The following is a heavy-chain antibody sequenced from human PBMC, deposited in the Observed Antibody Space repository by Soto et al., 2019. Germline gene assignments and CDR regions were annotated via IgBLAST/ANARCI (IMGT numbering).Heavy chain of an antibody. D-gene: IGHD4-17*01. Sequence: PGGSLRLSCAASGFTFGASALQWVRQASGKGLEWVSSIGGSGIITYYTDSVKGRFTISRDNSGNTLFLHMNSLRADDTAVYYCAKDPNGDYVGAFDSWGQGTLVTVSS. CDR2: IGGSGIIT. J-gene: IGHJ4*02. CDR3: AKDPNGDYVGAFDS. V-gene: IGHV3-23*01. CDR1: GFTFGASA.